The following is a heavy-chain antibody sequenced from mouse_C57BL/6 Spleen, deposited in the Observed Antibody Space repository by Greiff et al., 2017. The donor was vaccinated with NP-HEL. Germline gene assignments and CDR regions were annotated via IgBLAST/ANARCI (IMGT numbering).Heavy chain of an antibody. Sequence: QVQLQQSGAELVKPGASVKISCKASGYAFSSYWMNWVKQRPGKGLEWIGQVYPGDGDTNYNGKFKGKAKLTADKSASTAYMQLSILTSEDAAVYFCARGDYYGSSLYFDYWGQGTTLTVSS. V-gene: IGHV1-80*01. CDR2: VYPGDGDT. J-gene: IGHJ2*01. CDR3: ARGDYYGSSLYFDY. CDR1: GYAFSSYW. D-gene: IGHD1-1*01.